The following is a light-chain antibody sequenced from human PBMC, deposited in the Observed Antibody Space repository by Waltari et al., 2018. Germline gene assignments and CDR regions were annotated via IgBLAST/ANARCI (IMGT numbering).Light chain of an antibody. CDR3: CSYAGTWL. J-gene: IGLJ3*02. CDR2: EGT. CDR1: INDVGTYNL. V-gene: IGLV2-23*01. Sequence: QSALTQPASMSASPGQSITISCPATINDVGTYNLVSWYQQHPGKAPKLLIFEGTKRPSEVSSRFSGSKSADTASLTISGLQAEDEADYYCCSYAGTWLFGGGTKLTVL.